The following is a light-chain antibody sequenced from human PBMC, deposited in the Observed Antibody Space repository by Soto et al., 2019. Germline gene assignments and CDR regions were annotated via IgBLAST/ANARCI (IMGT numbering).Light chain of an antibody. Sequence: EVVLTQSRATLSLARGERGALSCRASQSVSNYLAWYQQKPGQAPRLLIYDASNRATDIPARFSGSGSGTDFTLTISSLEPEDFAVYYCQQRSNWPPFAFGQGTRLEIK. CDR2: DAS. CDR3: QQRSNWPPFA. J-gene: IGKJ5*01. V-gene: IGKV3-11*01. CDR1: QSVSNY.